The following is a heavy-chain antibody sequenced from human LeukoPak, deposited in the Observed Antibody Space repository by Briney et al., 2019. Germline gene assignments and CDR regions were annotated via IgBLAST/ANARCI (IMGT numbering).Heavy chain of an antibody. D-gene: IGHD2-21*01. J-gene: IGHJ4*02. Sequence: SETLSLTCAVYGGSFSGYYWSWIRQAPGKGLEWIGEINHGSTNYNSSLKSRVTISVDTSKNQLSLKLSSVTAADTAVYYCARGANIDYSAYYFDYWGQGTLVTVSS. CDR2: INHGST. CDR1: GGSFSGYY. CDR3: ARGANIDYSAYYFDY. V-gene: IGHV4-34*01.